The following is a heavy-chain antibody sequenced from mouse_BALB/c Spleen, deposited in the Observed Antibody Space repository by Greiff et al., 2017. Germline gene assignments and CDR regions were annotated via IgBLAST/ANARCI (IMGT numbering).Heavy chain of an antibody. V-gene: IGHV1S126*01. D-gene: IGHD2-1*01. CDR3: ARGYGNSDYYAMDY. CDR1: GYSFTSYW. CDR2: IDPSDSET. J-gene: IGHJ4*01. Sequence: VKLMESGPQLVRPGASVKISCKASGYSFTSYWMHWVKQRPGQGLEWIGMIDPSDSETRLNQKFKDKATLTVDKSSSTAYMQLSSPTSEDSAVYYCARGYGNSDYYAMDYWGQGTSVTVSS.